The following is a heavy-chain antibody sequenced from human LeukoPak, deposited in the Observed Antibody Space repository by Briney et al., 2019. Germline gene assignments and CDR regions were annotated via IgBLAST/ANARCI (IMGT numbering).Heavy chain of an antibody. Sequence: SETLSLTCAVSGYSISSGYYWGWIRQPPGKGLEWIGNVYHRGSTYKNPSLKSRVSISLDTSNNQFSLKLTSVTAADTAIYYCARLSGAPVRHPIYHFDYWGQGTLVTVSS. CDR2: VYHRGST. CDR3: ARLSGAPVRHPIYHFDY. D-gene: IGHD1-26*01. CDR1: GYSISSGYY. J-gene: IGHJ4*02. V-gene: IGHV4-38-2*01.